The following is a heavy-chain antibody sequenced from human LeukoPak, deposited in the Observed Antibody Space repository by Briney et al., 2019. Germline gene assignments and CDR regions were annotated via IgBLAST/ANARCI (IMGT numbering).Heavy chain of an antibody. J-gene: IGHJ6*02. CDR1: GFTFSSYW. D-gene: IGHD3-16*01. V-gene: IGHV3-7*03. CDR2: IKHNGNVN. CDR3: ARGGGLEV. Sequence: GGSLRLSCAASGFTFSSYWMSWVRQAPGKGLEWVANIKHNGNVNYYVDSVKGRFTISRDNAKNSLYLQMSNLRAEDTVVYFCARGGGLEVWGQGATVTVSS.